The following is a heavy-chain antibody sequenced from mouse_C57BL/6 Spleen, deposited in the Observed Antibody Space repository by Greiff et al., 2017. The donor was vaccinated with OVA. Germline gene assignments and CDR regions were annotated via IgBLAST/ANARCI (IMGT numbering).Heavy chain of an antibody. J-gene: IGHJ2*01. D-gene: IGHD2-1*01. CDR3: ARGPYGNLDY. V-gene: IGHV3-1*01. Sequence: EVQVVESGPGMVKPSQSLSLTCTVTGYSITSGYDWHWIRHFPGNKLEWMGYISYSGSTNYNPSLKSRISITHDTSKNHFFLKLNSVTTEDTATYYCARGPYGNLDYWGQGTTLTVSS. CDR2: ISYSGST. CDR1: GYSITSGYD.